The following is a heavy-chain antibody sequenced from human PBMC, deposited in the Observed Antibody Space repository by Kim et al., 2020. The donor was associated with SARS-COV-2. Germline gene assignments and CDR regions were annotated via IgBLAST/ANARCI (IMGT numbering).Heavy chain of an antibody. D-gene: IGHD3-22*01. V-gene: IGHV3-15*01. J-gene: IGHJ3*02. Sequence: APMKGRFTISRDDSKNMLYLQMNSLKTEDTAVYYCTTDDPYYYDPGAFDIWGQGTMVTVSS. CDR3: TTDDPYYYDPGAFDI.